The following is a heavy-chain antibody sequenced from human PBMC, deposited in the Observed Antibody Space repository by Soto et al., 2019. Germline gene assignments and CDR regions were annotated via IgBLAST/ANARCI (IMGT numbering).Heavy chain of an antibody. CDR2: ISGSGGST. Sequence: EVQLLESGGGLVQPGGSLRLSCTASGFTFNNYAMSWVRLAPGKGLEWVSTISGSGGSTYYADSVKGRFTISRDNSKNPLYWQMNSLGAEDTAVFYCAKTGGGDSGWYFDYWGQGSLVTVSS. D-gene: IGHD6-19*01. J-gene: IGHJ4*02. CDR1: GFTFNNYA. V-gene: IGHV3-23*01. CDR3: AKTGGGDSGWYFDY.